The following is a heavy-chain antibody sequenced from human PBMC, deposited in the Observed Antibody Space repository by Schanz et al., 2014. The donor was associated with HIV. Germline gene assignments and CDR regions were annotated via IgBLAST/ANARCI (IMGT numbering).Heavy chain of an antibody. V-gene: IGHV1-69*06. D-gene: IGHD3-9*01. J-gene: IGHJ4*03. CDR2: IIPIFGTT. Sequence: QVQLVQSGAEVKKPGSSVKVSCKASGGTFSNYAINWVRQAPGQGLEWMGGIIPIFGTTNYAQKFQGRVTITADKSTRTAYMELRSLRSDDTAVYYCAKGQDWPGPQLDHWGHGSLVIVSS. CDR3: AKGQDWPGPQLDH. CDR1: GGTFSNYA.